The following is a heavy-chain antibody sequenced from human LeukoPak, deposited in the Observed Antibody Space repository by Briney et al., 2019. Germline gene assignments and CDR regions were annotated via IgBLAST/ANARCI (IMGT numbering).Heavy chain of an antibody. V-gene: IGHV1-69*13. D-gene: IGHD3-3*01. CDR1: GSTFSSYA. CDR3: ARSTTLKLRFLQYNWFDP. CDR2: IIPIFGTA. J-gene: IGHJ5*02. Sequence: ASVKVSCKASGSTFSSYAISWVRQAPGQGLEWMGGIIPIFGTANYAQKFQGRVTITADESTSTAYMELSSLRSEDTAVYYCARSTTLKLRFLQYNWFDPWGQGTLVTVSS.